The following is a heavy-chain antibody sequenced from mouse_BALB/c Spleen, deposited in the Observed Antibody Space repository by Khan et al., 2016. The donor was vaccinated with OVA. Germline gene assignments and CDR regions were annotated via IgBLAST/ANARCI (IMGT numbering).Heavy chain of an antibody. Sequence: EVELVESGGGLVQPGGSRKLSCAASGFTFSDYGLAWVRQAPGKGPEWVAFISSFAYSIYYADTVTGRFTISRDNAKNTLYLEMSSLRSEDTAMYYCARSWAMDYWGQGTSVTVSS. V-gene: IGHV5-15*02. CDR3: ARSWAMDY. CDR2: ISSFAYSI. J-gene: IGHJ4*01. CDR1: GFTFSDYG.